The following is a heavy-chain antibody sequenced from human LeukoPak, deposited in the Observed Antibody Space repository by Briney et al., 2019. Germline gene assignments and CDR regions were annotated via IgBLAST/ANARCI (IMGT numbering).Heavy chain of an antibody. V-gene: IGHV1-8*01. CDR1: GYTFTSYD. Sequence: ASVKVYCKASGYTFTSYDINWVRQATGQGLEWMGWMNPNSGNTGYAQKFQGRVTMTRNTSISTAYMELSSLRSEDTAVYYCAGGGYSGYYYYYYYGMDVWGQGTTVTVSS. CDR3: AGGGYSGYYYYYYYGMDV. CDR2: MNPNSGNT. J-gene: IGHJ6*02. D-gene: IGHD5-12*01.